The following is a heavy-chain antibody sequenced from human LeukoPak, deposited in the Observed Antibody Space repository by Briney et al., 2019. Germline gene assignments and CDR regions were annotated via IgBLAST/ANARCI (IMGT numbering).Heavy chain of an antibody. CDR2: INPNSGGT. CDR1: GYTFTGYY. Sequence: ASVKVSCKASGYTFTGYYMHWVRQAPGQGLEWMGWINPNSGGTNYAQKFQGRVTMTRDTSVSTAYMELNRLRSDDTGVYYCARDTTMITYWFDPWGQGTLVAVSS. V-gene: IGHV1-2*02. J-gene: IGHJ5*02. CDR3: ARDTTMITYWFDP. D-gene: IGHD5-18*01.